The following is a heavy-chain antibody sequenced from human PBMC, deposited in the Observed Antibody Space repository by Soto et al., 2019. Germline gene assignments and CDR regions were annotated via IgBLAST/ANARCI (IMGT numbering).Heavy chain of an antibody. CDR1: GGSISSSSYY. D-gene: IGHD6-6*01. CDR2: IYYSGST. V-gene: IGHV4-39*01. J-gene: IGHJ4*02. Sequence: SETLSLTCTVSGGSISSSSYYWGWIRQPPGKGLEWIGSIYYSGSTYYNPSLKSRVTISVDTSKNQFSLKLSSVTAADTAVYYCAAYSSSSRDYWGQGTLVTVSS. CDR3: AAYSSSSRDY.